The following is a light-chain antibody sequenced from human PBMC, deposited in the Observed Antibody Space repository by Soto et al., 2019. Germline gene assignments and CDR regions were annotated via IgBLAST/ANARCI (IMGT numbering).Light chain of an antibody. Sequence: QSVLTQPRSVSGSPGQSVTISCTGTSSDVGDYNYVSLYQQYPGKAPKLVIYDVSKRPSGVPDRFSGSKSGNTASLTISGLQAEDEAYYYCCSFAGSYTFWVFGGGTQLTVL. CDR2: DVS. CDR1: SSDVGDYNY. CDR3: CSFAGSYTFWV. J-gene: IGLJ3*02. V-gene: IGLV2-11*01.